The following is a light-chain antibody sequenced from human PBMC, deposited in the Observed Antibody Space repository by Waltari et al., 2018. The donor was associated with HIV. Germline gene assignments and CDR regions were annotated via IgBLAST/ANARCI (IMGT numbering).Light chain of an antibody. J-gene: IGKJ4*01. CDR1: QSLLHTDGKTY. CDR2: EVS. Sequence: IVLTQTPLSLSVTPGQPASISCKSSQSLLHTDGKTYLYWYLQKAGQPTQLLINEVSNRFSRVPDRFSGGGSGTEFSLKSSRVEAEDVGIYYCMQSIKLPLTFGGGTKVEIK. CDR3: MQSIKLPLT. V-gene: IGKV2D-29*01.